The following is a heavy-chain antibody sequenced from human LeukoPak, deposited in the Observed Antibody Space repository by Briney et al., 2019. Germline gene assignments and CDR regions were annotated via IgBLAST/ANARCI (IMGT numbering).Heavy chain of an antibody. J-gene: IGHJ6*03. D-gene: IGHD4-23*01. CDR3: ARVENGDYGGSYYYYYMDV. CDR1: GFTFDDYG. V-gene: IGHV3-20*04. Sequence: GGSLRLSCAASGFTFDDYGMSWVRQAPGKGLEWVSGINWNGGSTGYADSVKGRFTISRDDAKNSLYLQMNSLRAEDTALYYCARVENGDYGGSYYYYYMDVWGKGTTVTVSS. CDR2: INWNGGST.